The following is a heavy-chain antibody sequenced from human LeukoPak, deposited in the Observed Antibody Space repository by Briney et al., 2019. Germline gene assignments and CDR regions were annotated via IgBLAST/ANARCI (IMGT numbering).Heavy chain of an antibody. J-gene: IGHJ4*02. CDR2: ISAYNSNT. V-gene: IGHV1-18*01. CDR1: GYTFTSYG. CDR3: ARDLRRDTSGWNSQAVLDY. D-gene: IGHD6-19*01. Sequence: ASVKVSCKASGYTFTSYGISWVRQAPGQGLEWMGWISAYNSNTNYAQKKLQGRVTMTTDTSTSTAYMGLRSLRSDDTAVYYCARDLRRDTSGWNSQAVLDYWGQGTLVTVSS.